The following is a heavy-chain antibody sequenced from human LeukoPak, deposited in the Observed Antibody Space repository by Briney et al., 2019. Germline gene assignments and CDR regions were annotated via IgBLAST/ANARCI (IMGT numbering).Heavy chain of an antibody. CDR1: GGSISSSSYY. Sequence: SETLSLTCTVSGGSISSSSYYWGSIRLPPGKGLEWIGSIYYSGSTYYNPSLKSRVTISVDTSKNQFSLKLSSVTAADTAVYYCASEPRYSSSYFFDPWGQGTLVTVSS. D-gene: IGHD6-13*01. CDR3: ASEPRYSSSYFFDP. J-gene: IGHJ5*02. CDR2: IYYSGST. V-gene: IGHV4-39*01.